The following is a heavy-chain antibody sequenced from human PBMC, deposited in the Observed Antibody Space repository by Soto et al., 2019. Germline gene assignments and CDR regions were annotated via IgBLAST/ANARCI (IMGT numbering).Heavy chain of an antibody. D-gene: IGHD1-26*01. J-gene: IGHJ4*02. CDR3: AREAPPSGSYTFDY. V-gene: IGHV3-21*01. CDR1: GFTFSSYS. Sequence: GGSLRLSCAASGFTFSSYSMNWVRQAPGKGLEWVSSISSSSSYIYYADSVKGRFAISRDNAKNSLYLQMNSLRAEDTAVYYCAREAPPSGSYTFDYWGQGTLVTVSS. CDR2: ISSSSSYI.